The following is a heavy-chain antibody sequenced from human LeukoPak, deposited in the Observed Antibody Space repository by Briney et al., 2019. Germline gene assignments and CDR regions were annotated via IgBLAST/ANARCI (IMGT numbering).Heavy chain of an antibody. Sequence: PGGSLRLSCAASGFTFSSYWMSWVRQAPGKGLEWVANIKQDGSEKYYVDSVKGRFTISRDNAKNSLYLQMNSLRAEDTAVFYCARVTLMTTVTTMDYWGQGTLVTVSS. J-gene: IGHJ4*02. V-gene: IGHV3-7*01. CDR3: ARVTLMTTVTTMDY. D-gene: IGHD4-17*01. CDR1: GFTFSSYW. CDR2: IKQDGSEK.